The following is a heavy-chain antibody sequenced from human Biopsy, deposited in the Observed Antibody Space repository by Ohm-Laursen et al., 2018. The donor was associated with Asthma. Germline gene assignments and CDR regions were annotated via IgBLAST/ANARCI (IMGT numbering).Heavy chain of an antibody. CDR1: GGSITSSSYY. CDR3: VRHQYSSSWSTFDY. CDR2: MYHSGSP. J-gene: IGHJ4*02. V-gene: IGHV4-39*01. Sequence: SETLSLTCTVSGGSITSSSYYWGWIRQPPGKGMEWIGSMYHSGSPYYHPTLKSRPTISVDTSKNRLSLKMSFVTAADTAVYFCVRHQYSSSWSTFDYWGQGALVTVSS. D-gene: IGHD3-22*01.